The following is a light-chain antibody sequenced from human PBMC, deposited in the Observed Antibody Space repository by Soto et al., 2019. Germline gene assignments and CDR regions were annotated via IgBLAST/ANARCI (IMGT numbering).Light chain of an antibody. V-gene: IGLV2-14*01. CDR2: EVS. Sequence: QSALTQPASVSGSPGQSITISCTGTSSDVGAYNYVSWYQQHPGKAPKLMIYEVSNRPSGVSHRFSGSKSDNTASLTISGXQTDDEADYYCSSYTSSRTLVFGTGTKVTVL. CDR3: SSYTSSRTLV. J-gene: IGLJ1*01. CDR1: SSDVGAYNY.